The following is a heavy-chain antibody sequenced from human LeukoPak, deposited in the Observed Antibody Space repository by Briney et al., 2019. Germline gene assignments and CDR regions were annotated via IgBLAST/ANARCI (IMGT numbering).Heavy chain of an antibody. V-gene: IGHV3-30*02. J-gene: IGHJ6*03. CDR1: GFTFSSYG. CDR2: IRYDGSNK. D-gene: IGHD3-3*01. Sequence: GGSLRLSCAASGFTFSSYGMHWVRQAPGKGLEWVAFIRYDGSNKYYADSVKGRFTISRDNSKNTLYLQMNSLGAEDTAVYYCAKGLVWSGYPRRMDVWGKGTTVTVSS. CDR3: AKGLVWSGYPRRMDV.